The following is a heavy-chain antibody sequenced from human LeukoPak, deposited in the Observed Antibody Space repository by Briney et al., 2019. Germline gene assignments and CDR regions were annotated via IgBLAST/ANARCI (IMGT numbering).Heavy chain of an antibody. CDR3: ARGADGVSSNSRGWFDP. CDR1: GFTFSSYA. CDR2: ISGSGGST. J-gene: IGHJ5*02. Sequence: GGSLRLSCAASGFTFSSYAMNWVRQAPGKGLEWVSAISGSGGSTYYADSVKGRFTISRDNARNSLYLQMNTLRAEDTAVYSCARGADGVSSNSRGWFDPWGQGTLVTVSS. D-gene: IGHD2-15*01. V-gene: IGHV3-23*01.